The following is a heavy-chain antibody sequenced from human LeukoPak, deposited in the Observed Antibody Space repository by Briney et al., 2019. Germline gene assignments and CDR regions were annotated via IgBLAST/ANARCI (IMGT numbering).Heavy chain of an antibody. CDR3: AKGYHHHSYGSSFGHR. Sequence: GGSLRLSCEASGFTFSNYAMHWVRQAPGKGLEWVALISRDGSDESHADSVKGRFTISRDNSKNTLYLQMNSLRAEDTAVYYCAKGYHHHSYGSSFGHRWGQGTLVTVSS. CDR1: GFTFSNYA. CDR2: ISRDGSDE. D-gene: IGHD5-18*01. V-gene: IGHV3-30*04. J-gene: IGHJ5*02.